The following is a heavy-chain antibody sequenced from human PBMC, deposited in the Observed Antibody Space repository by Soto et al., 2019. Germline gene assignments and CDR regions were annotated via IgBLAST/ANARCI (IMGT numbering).Heavy chain of an antibody. CDR1: GFTFSNAW. V-gene: IGHV3-15*01. D-gene: IGHD3-22*01. J-gene: IGHJ4*02. CDR3: TTVGGYYDSSGYYHPFDY. CDR2: IKSKTDGGTT. Sequence: GGSLRLSCAASGFTFSNAWMSWVRQAPGKGLEWVGRIKSKTDGGTTDYAAPVKGRFTISRDDSKNTLYLQMNSLKTEDTAVYYCTTVGGYYDSSGYYHPFDYWGQGTLVTVSS.